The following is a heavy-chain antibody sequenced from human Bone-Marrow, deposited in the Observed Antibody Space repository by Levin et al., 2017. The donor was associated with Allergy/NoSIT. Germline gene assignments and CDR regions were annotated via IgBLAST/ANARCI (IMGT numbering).Heavy chain of an antibody. CDR2: ITPVLGST. Sequence: ASVKVSCKASGGTFSNHLISWVRQAPGQGLEWMGRITPVLGSTTFTQKFQGRVTITADKSTGTAYMELRSLRSEDTAVYYCASHPGGVTGNYYGMDVWGRGTTVIVSS. J-gene: IGHJ6*02. CDR1: GGTFSNHL. D-gene: IGHD2-21*02. CDR3: ASHPGGVTGNYYGMDV. V-gene: IGHV1-69*02.